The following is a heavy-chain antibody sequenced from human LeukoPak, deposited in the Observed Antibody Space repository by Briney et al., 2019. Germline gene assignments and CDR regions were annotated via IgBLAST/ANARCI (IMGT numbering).Heavy chain of an antibody. V-gene: IGHV3-73*01. Sequence: PGGSLRLSCAASGFTFSGSTMHWVRQASGKGLEWVGRIRSKANSYATAYAASVKGRFTISRDNSKNTLYLQMGSLRAEDMAVYYCAREEAAAIVGATFDYWGQGTLVTVSS. CDR3: AREEAAAIVGATFDY. J-gene: IGHJ4*02. D-gene: IGHD1-26*01. CDR2: IRSKANSYAT. CDR1: GFTFSGST.